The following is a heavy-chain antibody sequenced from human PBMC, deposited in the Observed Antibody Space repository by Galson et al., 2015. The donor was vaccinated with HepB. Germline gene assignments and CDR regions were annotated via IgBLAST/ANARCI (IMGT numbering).Heavy chain of an antibody. D-gene: IGHD2-2*01. CDR1: GGSISSGGYS. CDR3: AAIVVVPTTIRDY. CDR2: IYYSGST. J-gene: IGHJ4*02. V-gene: IGHV4-30-4*07. Sequence: LSLTCAVSGGSISSGGYSWSWIRQPPGKGLEWIGYIYYSGSTYYNPSLKSRVTISVDTSKNQFSLKLSSVTAADTAVYYCAAIVVVPTTIRDYWGQGTLVTVSS.